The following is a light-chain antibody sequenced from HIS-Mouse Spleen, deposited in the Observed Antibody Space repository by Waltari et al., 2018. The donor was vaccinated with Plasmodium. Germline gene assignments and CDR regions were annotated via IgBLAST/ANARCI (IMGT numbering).Light chain of an antibody. CDR2: DNN. CDR1: SSNIGNNY. J-gene: IGLJ2*01. CDR3: GTWDSSLSAGVV. V-gene: IGLV1-51*01. Sequence: QSVLTQPPSVSAAPGQKVTLSCSGRSSNIGNNYLSWYQQLPGTAPKLLIYDNNKRPSGIPDRFSGSKSGTSATLGITGLQTGDEADYYCGTWDSSLSAGVVFGGGTKLTVL.